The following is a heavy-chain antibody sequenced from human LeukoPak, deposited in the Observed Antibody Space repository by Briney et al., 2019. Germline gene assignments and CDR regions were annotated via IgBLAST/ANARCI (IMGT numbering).Heavy chain of an antibody. V-gene: IGHV4-4*02. CDR2: IYHSGST. CDR3: ARVLGYCSGGSCSDAFDI. J-gene: IGHJ3*02. D-gene: IGHD2-15*01. CDR1: GGSISSSNW. Sequence: SETLSLTCAVSGGSISSSNWWSWVRQPPGKGLEWIGEIYHSGSTNYNPSLKSRVTISVDKSKNQFSPKLSSVTAADTAVYYCARVLGYCSGGSCSDAFDIWGQGTMVTVSS.